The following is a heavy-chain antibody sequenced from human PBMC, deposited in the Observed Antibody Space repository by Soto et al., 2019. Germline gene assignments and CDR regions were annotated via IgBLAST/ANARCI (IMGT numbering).Heavy chain of an antibody. V-gene: IGHV4-31*01. Sequence: QVQLQESGPGLVKPSQTLSLTCTVSGGSISSGGYYWSWIRQHPGKGLEWIGYIYYSGSHYYNPSLKSLVTISVDTSKNQFSLKLSSVTAADTAVYYCARGVTMVRGVIHTPYFDYWGQGTLVTVSS. CDR3: ARGVTMVRGVIHTPYFDY. CDR1: GGSISSGGYY. J-gene: IGHJ4*02. CDR2: IYYSGSH. D-gene: IGHD3-10*01.